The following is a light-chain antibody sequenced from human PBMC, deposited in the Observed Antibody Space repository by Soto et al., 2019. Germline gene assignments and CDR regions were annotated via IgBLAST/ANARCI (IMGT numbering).Light chain of an antibody. CDR3: SSYTSSSPLYV. CDR2: EVS. CDR1: SSDVGGYNY. V-gene: IGLV2-14*01. J-gene: IGLJ1*01. Sequence: QSALTQPASVSGSPGQSITISCTGTSSDVGGYNYVSWYQQHPGKAPKLMIYEVSNRPSGVSNRFSGSKSGNTASLTISGLXAEDEADYYCSSYTSSSPLYVFGTGTKVTLL.